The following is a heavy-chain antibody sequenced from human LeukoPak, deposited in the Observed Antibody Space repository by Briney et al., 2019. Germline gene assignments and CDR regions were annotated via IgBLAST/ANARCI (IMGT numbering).Heavy chain of an antibody. CDR3: ARDPVGGSTIFDY. CDR1: GDSVSSNSAA. CDR2: TYYRSKWYY. D-gene: IGHD1-26*01. Sequence: SQTLSLTCAISGDSVSSNSAAWNWIRQSPSRGLEWLVRTYYRSKWYYDYAVAVKSRISINPDTSKNQFSLQLSSVTPEDTAVYYCARDPVGGSTIFDYWGQGTLVTVSS. V-gene: IGHV6-1*01. J-gene: IGHJ4*02.